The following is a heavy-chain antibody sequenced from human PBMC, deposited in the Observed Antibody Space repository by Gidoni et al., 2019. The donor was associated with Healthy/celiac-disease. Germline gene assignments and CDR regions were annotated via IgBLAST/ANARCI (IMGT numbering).Heavy chain of an antibody. CDR1: GFTFSDHY. CDR3: ARGGVVVPKPPDY. J-gene: IGHJ4*02. Sequence: EVQLVESGGGLVQPGGSLRLSCAASGFTFSDHYMDWVRQAQGKGLEWFGRTRNKANSYTTEYAASVKGRFTISRDDSKNSLYLQMNSLKTEDTAVYYCARGGVVVPKPPDYWGQGTLVTVSS. CDR2: TRNKANSYTT. V-gene: IGHV3-72*01. D-gene: IGHD2-2*01.